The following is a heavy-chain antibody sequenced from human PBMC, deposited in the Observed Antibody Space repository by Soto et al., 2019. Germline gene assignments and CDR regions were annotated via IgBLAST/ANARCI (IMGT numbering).Heavy chain of an antibody. V-gene: IGHV3-30*18. CDR2: ISYEGSNK. D-gene: IGHD2-21*02. J-gene: IGHJ4*02. Sequence: GGSLRLSCAASGFTFSSYGMHWVRQAPGKGLEWVAVISYEGSNKYYADSVKGRFTISRDNSKNTLYLQMNSLRAEDTAVYYCAKDKVPVVVTAPFDNWGQGALVTVSS. CDR1: GFTFSSYG. CDR3: AKDKVPVVVTAPFDN.